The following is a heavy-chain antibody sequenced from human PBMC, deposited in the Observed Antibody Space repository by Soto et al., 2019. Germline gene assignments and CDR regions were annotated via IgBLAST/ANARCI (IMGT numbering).Heavy chain of an antibody. CDR2: IIPIFGTA. J-gene: IGHJ4*02. Sequence: QVQLVQSGAEVKKPGSSVKVSCKASGGTFSSYAISWVRQAPGQGLEWMGGIIPIFGTANYAQKFQGRVTITADESTSTAYMELSSLRFEDTAVYYCAGPQTLTTVTTTPFDCWGQGTLVTVSS. D-gene: IGHD4-17*01. V-gene: IGHV1-69*01. CDR1: GGTFSSYA. CDR3: AGPQTLTTVTTTPFDC.